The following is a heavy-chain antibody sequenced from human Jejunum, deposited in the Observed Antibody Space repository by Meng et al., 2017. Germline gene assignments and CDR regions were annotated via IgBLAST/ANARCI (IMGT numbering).Heavy chain of an antibody. CDR1: GDFTSSSDR. CDR3: ARGVLERYFDY. Sequence: SETLSLTCAVSGDFTSSSDRWTWVRQAPGRGLEWIGEVWHSGATYYNPSLESRLTISIDTSNNRISLELSSATAADTAVYYCARGVLERYFDYWGQGALVTVSS. CDR2: VWHSGAT. V-gene: IGHV4-4*02. J-gene: IGHJ4*02. D-gene: IGHD3-10*01.